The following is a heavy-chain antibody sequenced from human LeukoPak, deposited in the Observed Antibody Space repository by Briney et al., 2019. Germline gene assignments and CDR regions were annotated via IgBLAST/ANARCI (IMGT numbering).Heavy chain of an antibody. CDR2: IGTAGDT. Sequence: GGSLRLSCAASGFTFSSYDMHWVRQATGKGLEWVSAIGTAGDTYYPGPVKGRFTISRENAKNSLYLQMNSLRAGDTAVYYCARSKGRSSSWYYAYGMDVWGQGTTVTVSS. D-gene: IGHD6-13*01. CDR1: GFTFSSYD. V-gene: IGHV3-13*01. CDR3: ARSKGRSSSWYYAYGMDV. J-gene: IGHJ6*02.